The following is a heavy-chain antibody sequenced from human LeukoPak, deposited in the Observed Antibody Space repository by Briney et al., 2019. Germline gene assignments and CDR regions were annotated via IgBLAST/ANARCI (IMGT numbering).Heavy chain of an antibody. J-gene: IGHJ4*02. CDR2: ISGSGGST. CDR3: ARGSGYAVLDY. D-gene: IGHD3-3*01. CDR1: GFTFSSFP. V-gene: IGHV3-23*01. Sequence: PGGSLRLSCAASGFTFSSFPMNWVRQAPGKGLEWVSAISGSGGSTYYADSVKGRFTISRDNAKNTLYLQMNSLSAEDTAVYFCARGSGYAVLDYWGQGTLVTVSS.